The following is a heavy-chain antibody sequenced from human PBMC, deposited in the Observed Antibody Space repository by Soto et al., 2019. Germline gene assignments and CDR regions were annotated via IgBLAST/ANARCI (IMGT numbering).Heavy chain of an antibody. Sequence: VQLVESGGGVVQPGRSLRLSCAASGFTFSSYGMHWVRQAPGKGLEWVAVISYDGSNKYYADSVKGRFTISRDNSKNTLYLQMNSLRAEDTAVYYCAKVRYSSGWYQRDAFDIWGQGTMVTVSS. V-gene: IGHV3-30*18. CDR3: AKVRYSSGWYQRDAFDI. D-gene: IGHD6-19*01. J-gene: IGHJ3*02. CDR1: GFTFSSYG. CDR2: ISYDGSNK.